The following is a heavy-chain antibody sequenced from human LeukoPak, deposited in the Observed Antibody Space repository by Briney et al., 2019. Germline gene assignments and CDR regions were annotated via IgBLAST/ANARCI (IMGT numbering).Heavy chain of an antibody. V-gene: IGHV3-74*01. Sequence: TGGSLRLSCPASGFTFSNYWVHWVRQAPGKGLVWVSRINRDGSTTNYADSVKGRFTVSRDNAKNTLNLQMNSLRAEDTAVYYCARDKKSGESSEIDYWGQGTLVTVSS. CDR2: INRDGSTT. CDR1: GFTFSNYW. CDR3: ARDKKSGESSEIDY. D-gene: IGHD3-10*01. J-gene: IGHJ4*02.